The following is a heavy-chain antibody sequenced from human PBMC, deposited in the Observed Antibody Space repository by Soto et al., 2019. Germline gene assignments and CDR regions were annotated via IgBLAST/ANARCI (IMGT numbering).Heavy chain of an antibody. D-gene: IGHD1-20*01. V-gene: IGHV3-48*02. CDR1: GFTFNTYA. J-gene: IGHJ3*01. CDR3: VKYDNWAFDL. CDR2: IYSGSITI. Sequence: GGSLTLSCAPSGFTFNTYAFKWVRQAPGKGLEWVSHIYSGSITISYADSVRGRFTISRDNAKDSLFLQMNSLGDEDTAVYYCVKYDNWAFDLWGQGTMVTVSS.